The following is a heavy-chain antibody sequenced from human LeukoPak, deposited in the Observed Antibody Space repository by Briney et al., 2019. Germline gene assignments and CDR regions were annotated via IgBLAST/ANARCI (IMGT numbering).Heavy chain of an antibody. CDR1: GFTVSSNY. D-gene: IGHD3-22*01. J-gene: IGHJ4*02. V-gene: IGHV3-53*01. CDR3: ARRAGDYSHPYDY. Sequence: GGSLRLSCAASGFTVSSNYMSWVRQAPGKGLEWVSFIYSGGNTHNSDSVKGRFTISRDNSKNTLYLQMNSLRAEDTAVYYCARRAGDYSHPYDYWGQGTLVTVSS. CDR2: IYSGGNT.